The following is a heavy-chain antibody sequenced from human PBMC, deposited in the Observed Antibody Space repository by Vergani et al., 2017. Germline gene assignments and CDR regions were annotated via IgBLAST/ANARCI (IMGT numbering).Heavy chain of an antibody. CDR2: IYYSENK. CDR1: GFTFSNAW. V-gene: IGHV3-69-1*01. J-gene: IGHJ5*02. CDR3: ARCFRDEGMIYGGTVENWFDP. D-gene: IGHD3-22*01. Sequence: EVQLVESGGGLVKPGGSLRLSCAASGFTFSNAWMSWVRQAPGKGLEWVGSIYYSENKFYNPSLESRVTLSIDTTKNQFSLKLKSVTAADTAVYYCARCFRDEGMIYGGTVENWFDPWGQGTLVTVSS.